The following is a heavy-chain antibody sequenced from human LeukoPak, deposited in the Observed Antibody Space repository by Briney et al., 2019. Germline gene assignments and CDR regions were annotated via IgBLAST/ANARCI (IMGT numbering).Heavy chain of an antibody. V-gene: IGHV3-30*18. Sequence: PGRSLRLSCAASGFTFSSYGMHWVRQAPGKGLEWVAVISYDGSNKYYADSVKGRFTISRDNSKNTLYLQMNSLRAEDTAVYYCAKKSRYCSGGSCSKKDYYYYGMDVWGKGTTVTVSS. D-gene: IGHD2-15*01. CDR2: ISYDGSNK. CDR3: AKKSRYCSGGSCSKKDYYYYGMDV. CDR1: GFTFSSYG. J-gene: IGHJ6*04.